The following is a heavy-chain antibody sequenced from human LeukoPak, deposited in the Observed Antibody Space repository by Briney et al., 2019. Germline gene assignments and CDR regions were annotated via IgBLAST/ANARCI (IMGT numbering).Heavy chain of an antibody. CDR1: GYTFTGYY. CDR2: INPNSGGT. CDR3: ARVTNIVGATPIY. J-gene: IGHJ4*02. Sequence: ASVKVSCKASGYTFTGYYMHWVRQAPGQGLEWMGWINPNSGGTNYAQKFQGRVTMTRDTSISTAYMELSRLRSDDTAVYYCARVTNIVGATPIYWGQGTLVTVSS. D-gene: IGHD1-26*01. V-gene: IGHV1-2*02.